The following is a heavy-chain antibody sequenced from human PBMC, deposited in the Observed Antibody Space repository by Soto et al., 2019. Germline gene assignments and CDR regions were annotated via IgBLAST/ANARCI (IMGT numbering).Heavy chain of an antibody. J-gene: IGHJ5*02. CDR2: IIPIFGTA. CDR3: AILVTYDSLNWFDP. Sequence: ASVKVSCKASGGTFSSYAISWVRQAPGQGLEWMGGIIPIFGTANYAQKFQGRVTITADESTSTAYMELSSLRSEDTAVYYCAILVTYDSLNWFDPWGQGTLVTVSS. V-gene: IGHV1-69*13. CDR1: GGTFSSYA. D-gene: IGHD3-22*01.